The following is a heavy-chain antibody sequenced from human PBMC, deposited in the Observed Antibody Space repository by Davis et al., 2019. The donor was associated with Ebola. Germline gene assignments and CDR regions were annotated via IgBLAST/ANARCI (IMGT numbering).Heavy chain of an antibody. V-gene: IGHV1-69*02. J-gene: IGHJ4*02. CDR3: ARALNWGSHYYFDY. CDR2: IIPILGIA. CDR1: GGTFSSYT. Sequence: AASVKVSCKASGGTFSSYTISWVRQAPGQGLEWMGRIIPILGIANYAQKFQGRVTITADKSTSTAYMELSRLRSEDTAVYYCARALNWGSHYYFDYWGQGTLVTVSS. D-gene: IGHD7-27*01.